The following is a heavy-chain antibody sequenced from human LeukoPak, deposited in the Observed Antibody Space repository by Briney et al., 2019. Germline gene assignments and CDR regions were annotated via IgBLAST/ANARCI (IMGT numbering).Heavy chain of an antibody. Sequence: PGGSLRLSCAASGFTFSGSAMHWVRQASGKGLEWVGRIRSKANSYATAYAASVKGRFTISRDNSKNTLYLQMNSLRAEDTAVYYCAKGGHGLRGWNVAFDIWGQGTMVTVSS. J-gene: IGHJ3*02. CDR3: AKGGHGLRGWNVAFDI. D-gene: IGHD1-1*01. V-gene: IGHV3-73*01. CDR1: GFTFSGSA. CDR2: IRSKANSYAT.